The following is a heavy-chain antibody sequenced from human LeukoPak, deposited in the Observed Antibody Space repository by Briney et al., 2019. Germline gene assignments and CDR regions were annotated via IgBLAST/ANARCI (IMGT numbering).Heavy chain of an antibody. V-gene: IGHV1-18*01. D-gene: IGHD2-21*01. CDR1: GYTFTNYG. Sequence: GASVKVSCKASGYTFTNYGISWVRQAPGQGLEWMGGISAYIGNIEYARDLQGRVIMTTDTSTSTAYMELRSLRSDDTAVYYCATGVVIAQKYYYYGMDVWGQGTTVTVSS. CDR2: ISAYIGNI. J-gene: IGHJ6*02. CDR3: ATGVVIAQKYYYYGMDV.